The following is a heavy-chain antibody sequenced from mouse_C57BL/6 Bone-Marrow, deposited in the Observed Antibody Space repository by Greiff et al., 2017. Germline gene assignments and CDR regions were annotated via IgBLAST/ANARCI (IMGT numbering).Heavy chain of an antibody. Sequence: QVQLQQSGAELARPGASVKMSCKASGYTFTSYTMHWVKQRPGQGLEWIGYLNPSSGYTKYNQKFKDKATLTADKSSSTAYMQLSSLTSEDSAVYYCAREVGIDLLWTPFAYWGQGTLVTVSA. D-gene: IGHD2-1*01. CDR3: AREVGIDLLWTPFAY. J-gene: IGHJ3*01. CDR1: GYTFTSYT. V-gene: IGHV1-4*01. CDR2: LNPSSGYT.